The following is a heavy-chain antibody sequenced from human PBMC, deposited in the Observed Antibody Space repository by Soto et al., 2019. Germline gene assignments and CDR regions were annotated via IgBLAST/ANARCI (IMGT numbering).Heavy chain of an antibody. D-gene: IGHD4-17*01. CDR1: GFIFTKYY. V-gene: IGHV1-46*01. CDR2: INPSGRTT. CDR3: ARDLDVTTVTTSFGS. Sequence: ASVKVSCKTSGFIFTKYYMHWVRQAPGQGLDWVGVINPSGRTTSYAQKFLDRVTMTRDASTATVYMELNSLRSEDTAVYYCARDLDVTTVTTSFGSWGQGTLVTVSS. J-gene: IGHJ5*01.